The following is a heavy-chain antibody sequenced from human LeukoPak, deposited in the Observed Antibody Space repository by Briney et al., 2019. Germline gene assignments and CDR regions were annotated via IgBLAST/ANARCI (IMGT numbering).Heavy chain of an antibody. V-gene: IGHV3-30*18. CDR2: ISYDGSNK. CDR1: GFTFSSYG. D-gene: IGHD6-13*01. Sequence: GRSLRLSCAASGFTFSSYGMHWVRRAPGKGLEWVAVISYDGSNKYYADSVKGRFTISRDNSKNTLYLQMNSLRAEDTAVYYCAKGGGSSWYFGYWGQGTLVTVSS. J-gene: IGHJ4*02. CDR3: AKGGGSSWYFGY.